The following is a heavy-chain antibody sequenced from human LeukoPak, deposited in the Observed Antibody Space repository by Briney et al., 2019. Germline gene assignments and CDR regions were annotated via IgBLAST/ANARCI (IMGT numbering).Heavy chain of an antibody. CDR3: ARGNGFIAVAAIFHTTPGYNWFDP. V-gene: IGHV4-34*01. CDR2: INNMGST. J-gene: IGHJ5*02. D-gene: IGHD6-19*01. CDR1: GGSFSGYY. Sequence: PSETLSLTCAVYGGSFSGYYWSWIRHPPGKGLEWIGEINNMGSTNYNPSLKSRITISVDTSKNQFSLKLSSVTAADTAVYYCARGNGFIAVAAIFHTTPGYNWFDPWGQGTLVTVSS.